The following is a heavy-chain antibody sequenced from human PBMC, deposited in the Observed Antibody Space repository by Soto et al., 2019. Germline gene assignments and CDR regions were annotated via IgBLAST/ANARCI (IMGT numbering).Heavy chain of an antibody. J-gene: IGHJ5*02. CDR1: GFTFSSYG. D-gene: IGHD3-16*01. Sequence: QVQLVESGGGVVQPGRSLRLSCAASGFTFSSYGMHWVRQAPGKGLEWVAVISYDGSNRYYADSVKGRLTISRDNSKNAQYLQMNSQRAEDTAVDYCAKGGGECELEGSWFDPWGEGTLVTVSS. CDR3: AKGGGECELEGSWFDP. V-gene: IGHV3-30*18. CDR2: ISYDGSNR.